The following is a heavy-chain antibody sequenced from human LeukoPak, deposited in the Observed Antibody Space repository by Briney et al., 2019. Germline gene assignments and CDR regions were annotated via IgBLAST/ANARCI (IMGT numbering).Heavy chain of an antibody. D-gene: IGHD3-10*01. CDR2: IYTSGST. J-gene: IGHJ4*02. CDR3: ARDIPGFDY. CDR1: GGSISSSSYY. Sequence: SETLSLTCTVSGGSISSSSYYWSWIRQPAGKGLEWIGRIYTSGSTNYNPSLKSRVTISVDTSKNQFSLKLSSVTAADTAVYYCARDIPGFDYWGQGTLVTVSS. V-gene: IGHV4-61*02.